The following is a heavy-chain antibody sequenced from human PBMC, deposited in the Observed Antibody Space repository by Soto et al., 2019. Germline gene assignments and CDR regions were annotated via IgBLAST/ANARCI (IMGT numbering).Heavy chain of an antibody. CDR2: IWYDGSNK. J-gene: IGHJ6*02. V-gene: IGHV3-33*01. D-gene: IGHD6-6*01. Sequence: QPGGSLRLSCAASGFTFSSYGMHWVRQAPGKGLEWVAVIWYDGSNKYYADSVKGRFTISRDTSRNTLYLQMNSLRAEDTAVYYCARVSKLPWQLVNQYYGMDSWGEGTKVSVSS. CDR1: GFTFSSYG. CDR3: ARVSKLPWQLVNQYYGMDS.